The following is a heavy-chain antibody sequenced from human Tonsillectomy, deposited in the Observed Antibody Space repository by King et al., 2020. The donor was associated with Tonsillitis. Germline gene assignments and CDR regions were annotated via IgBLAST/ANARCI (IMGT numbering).Heavy chain of an antibody. CDR1: GFTFDDYA. V-gene: IGHV3-9*01. D-gene: IGHD3-3*01. Sequence: DVQLVESGGGLVQPGRSLRLSCAASGFTFDDYAMHWVRQAPGKGLEWVSSISWNSGSIAYADSVRGRFTISRDNAKNSLYLQMNSLRAEDTALYYCAKGDYDFWNNLEGYFDYWGQGTLVTVSS. J-gene: IGHJ4*02. CDR2: ISWNSGSI. CDR3: AKGDYDFWNNLEGYFDY.